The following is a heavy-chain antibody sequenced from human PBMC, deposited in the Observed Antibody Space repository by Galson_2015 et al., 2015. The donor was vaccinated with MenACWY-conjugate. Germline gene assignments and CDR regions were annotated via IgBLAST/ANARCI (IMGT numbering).Heavy chain of an antibody. J-gene: IGHJ6*02. Sequence: ETLSLTCTVSGASISSYYWSWIRHPPGKGLEWIGYISYSGSTKYNPSLKSRVTISVDTSRNQFSLRLTSVTAADTALYYCARDNTATVIDYGTDVWGQGTTVTVSS. CDR3: ARDNTATVIDYGTDV. V-gene: IGHV4-59*01. CDR2: ISYSGST. D-gene: IGHD3-16*02. CDR1: GASISSYY.